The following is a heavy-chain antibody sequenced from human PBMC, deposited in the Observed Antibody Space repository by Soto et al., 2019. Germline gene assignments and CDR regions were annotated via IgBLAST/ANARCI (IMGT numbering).Heavy chain of an antibody. J-gene: IGHJ5*02. D-gene: IGHD1-20*01. V-gene: IGHV4-4*07. CDR1: GGSTSNYY. CDR3: ERDRAVTGKDNWFDP. CDR2: IYASGST. Sequence: SETLSLTCTVSGGSTSNYYWSWIRQPAGKGLEWIGRIYASGSTNYNPSLNSRVTMSVDTSKNQFSLKLSSVTAADTAVYYCERDRAVTGKDNWFDPWGQGTLVTVSS.